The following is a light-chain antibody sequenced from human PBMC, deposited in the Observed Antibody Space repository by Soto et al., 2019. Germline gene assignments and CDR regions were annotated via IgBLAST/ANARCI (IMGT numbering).Light chain of an antibody. CDR1: QSVSSSY. V-gene: IGKV3-20*01. J-gene: IGKJ1*01. Sequence: EIVLTQSPGTLSLSPGERATLSCRASQSVSSSYLAWYQQKPGQAPRLLIYGASSRATGIPDRFSGSGSGTDFTLTISRLEPEDFAMYYCQKYGSSPWTFGQGTKVDIK. CDR3: QKYGSSPWT. CDR2: GAS.